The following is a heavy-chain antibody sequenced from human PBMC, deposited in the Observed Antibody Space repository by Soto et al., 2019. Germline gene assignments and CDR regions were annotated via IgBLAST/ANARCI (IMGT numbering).Heavy chain of an antibody. D-gene: IGHD3-10*01. CDR1: GGTFSSYA. CDR2: IIPIFGTA. V-gene: IGHV1-69*06. Sequence: ASVKVSCKASGGTFSSYAISWVRQAPGQGLEWMGGIIPIFGTANYAQKFQGRVTITADKSTSTAYMELSSLRSEDTAVYYCARPSGYYYGMDVWGQGTTVTVSS. J-gene: IGHJ6*02. CDR3: ARPSGYYYGMDV.